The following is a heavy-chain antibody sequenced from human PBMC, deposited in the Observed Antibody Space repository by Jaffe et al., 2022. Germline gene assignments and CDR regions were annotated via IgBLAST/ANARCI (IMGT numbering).Heavy chain of an antibody. CDR2: IYTSGST. CDR1: GGSISSGSYY. V-gene: IGHV4-61*02. D-gene: IGHD3-10*01. Sequence: QVQLQESGPGLVKPSQTLSLTCTVSGGSISSGSYYWSWIRQPAGKGLEWIGRIYTSGSTNYNPSLKSRVTISVDTSKNQFSLKLSSVTAADTAVYYCAREGLLLWFGHDGDWFDPWGQGTLVTVSS. J-gene: IGHJ5*02. CDR3: AREGLLLWFGHDGDWFDP.